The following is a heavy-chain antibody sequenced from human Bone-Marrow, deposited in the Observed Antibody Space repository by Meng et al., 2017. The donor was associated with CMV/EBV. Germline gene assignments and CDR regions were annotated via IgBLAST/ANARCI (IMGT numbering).Heavy chain of an antibody. J-gene: IGHJ4*02. Sequence: GESLKISCAASGFTFSSYAMSWVRQAPGKGLEWVALIWYDGSNKYYADSVKGRFTISRDNAKNSVSLLMNSLRAVDTAVYYCARVGSSNLDYWGQGTLVTVSS. D-gene: IGHD3-16*01. CDR3: ARVGSSNLDY. V-gene: IGHV3-33*08. CDR1: GFTFSSYA. CDR2: IWYDGSNK.